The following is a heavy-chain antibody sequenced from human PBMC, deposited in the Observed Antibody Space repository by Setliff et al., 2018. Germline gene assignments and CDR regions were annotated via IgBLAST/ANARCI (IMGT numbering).Heavy chain of an antibody. Sequence: GSLRLSCAASGFTFSDYYMRWIRQAPGKGLEWVSYISRSGSTIYCADSVKGRFTISRDNAKNSLYLQMNSLRAEDTAVYYCARGGRFAHYMDVWGKGTTVTVS. J-gene: IGHJ6*03. CDR3: ARGGRFAHYMDV. CDR2: ISRSGSTI. CDR1: GFTFSDYY. D-gene: IGHD3-3*01. V-gene: IGHV3-11*01.